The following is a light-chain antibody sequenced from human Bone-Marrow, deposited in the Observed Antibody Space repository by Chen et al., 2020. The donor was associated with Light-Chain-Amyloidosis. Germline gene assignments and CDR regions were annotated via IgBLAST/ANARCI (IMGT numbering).Light chain of an antibody. CDR2: EVT. J-gene: IGLJ1*01. V-gene: IGLV2-14*01. CDR1: SSDVGGDNH. CDR3: SSYTITNTLV. Sequence: HSPLTQPASVSGFPAHSNTISGTRTSSDVGGDNHVSWYQQHPDKAPKLIIYEVTNRHSWVPDRFSGSKSDNTASLTISGLQTEDEADYFCSSYTITNTLVFGSGTRVTVL.